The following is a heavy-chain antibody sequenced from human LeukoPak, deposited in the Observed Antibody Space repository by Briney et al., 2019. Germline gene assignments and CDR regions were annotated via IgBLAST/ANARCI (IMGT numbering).Heavy chain of an antibody. D-gene: IGHD6-19*01. CDR2: IYYSGST. Sequence: SETLSLTCTVSGGSISSYYWSWIRQPPGKGLEWIGYIYYSGSTNYNTSLQSRVTISVDTSKNQFSLKLSSVTAADTAVYYCARFGRAVAGRFDYWGQGTLVTVSS. V-gene: IGHV4-59*01. CDR3: ARFGRAVAGRFDY. J-gene: IGHJ4*02. CDR1: GGSISSYY.